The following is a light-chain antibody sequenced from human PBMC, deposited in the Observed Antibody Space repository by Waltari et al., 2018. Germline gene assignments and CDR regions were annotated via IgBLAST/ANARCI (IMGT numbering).Light chain of an antibody. CDR2: DAC. V-gene: IGKV1-33*01. J-gene: IGKJ2*01. CDR3: VQYDNLPYA. CDR1: QDIQTF. Sequence: DTKMTQSPSSLSASVGDRVTITCQASQDIQTFLNLFKQKPGKAPQLLISDACKLETRVPSRFSGGGSGTSFTFTISSLQPHDSAVYFCVQYDNLPYAFGQGTRLEI.